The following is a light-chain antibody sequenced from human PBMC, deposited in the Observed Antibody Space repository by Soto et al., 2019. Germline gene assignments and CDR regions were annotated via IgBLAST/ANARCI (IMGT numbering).Light chain of an antibody. Sequence: EIVLTQSPGTLSLSPGERATLSCRASQSVSSSYLAWYQQKPGQAPRLLIYGASSRATGIPDRFSGSGSGTDFTLPISRLEPEECAVYYCQQYGSSPYTFGQGTKLEIK. CDR3: QQYGSSPYT. CDR2: GAS. J-gene: IGKJ2*01. V-gene: IGKV3-20*01. CDR1: QSVSSSY.